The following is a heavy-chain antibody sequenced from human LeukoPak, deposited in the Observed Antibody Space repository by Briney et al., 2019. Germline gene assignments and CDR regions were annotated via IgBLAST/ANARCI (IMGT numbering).Heavy chain of an antibody. J-gene: IGHJ3*02. Sequence: SSETLSLTCSVSSGSITSTPYHCDWIRQPPGKGLEWIGSISYSGSTYYNPSLKSRVTISVDTSENQFSLKLSSVTAADTAVYYCASAMIGVPDDAFDIWGQGTMVTVSS. CDR2: ISYSGST. CDR3: ASAMIGVPDDAFDI. CDR1: SGSITSTPYH. D-gene: IGHD3-22*01. V-gene: IGHV4-39*01.